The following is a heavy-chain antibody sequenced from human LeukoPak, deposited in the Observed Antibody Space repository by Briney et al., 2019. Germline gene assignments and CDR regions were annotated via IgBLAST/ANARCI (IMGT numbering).Heavy chain of an antibody. J-gene: IGHJ3*02. CDR3: AKDPVYGDTPTQAAFDI. V-gene: IGHV3-23*01. CDR1: GFTFSSCA. Sequence: PGGSLRLSCAASGFTFSSCAMSWVRQAPGKGLEWVSAISGSGGSTYYADSVKGRFTISRDNSKNTLYLQMNSLRAEDTAVYYCAKDPVYGDTPTQAAFDIWGQGTMVTVSS. D-gene: IGHD4-17*01. CDR2: ISGSGGST.